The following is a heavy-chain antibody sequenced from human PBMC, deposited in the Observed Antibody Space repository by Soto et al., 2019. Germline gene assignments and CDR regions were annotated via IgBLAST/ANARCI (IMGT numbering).Heavy chain of an antibody. J-gene: IGHJ4*02. CDR3: ARGPRSGGSYYFDY. V-gene: IGHV1-8*01. CDR1: GYTFTSYD. Sequence: ASVKVSCKASGYTFTSYDINWVRQATGQGLEWMGWMNPNSGNTGYAQKFQGRVTMTRNTSISTAYMELSNLRSEDTAVYYCARGPRSGGSYYFDYWGQGTLVTVSS. D-gene: IGHD1-26*01. CDR2: MNPNSGNT.